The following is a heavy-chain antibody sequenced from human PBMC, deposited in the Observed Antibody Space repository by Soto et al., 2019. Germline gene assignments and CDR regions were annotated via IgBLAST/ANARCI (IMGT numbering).Heavy chain of an antibody. CDR3: AEFSYNQKYQLLIPLFDP. CDR2: MNPNSGNT. V-gene: IGHV1-8*01. CDR1: GYTFTSYD. J-gene: IGHJ5*02. Sequence: GASVKVSCKASGYTFTSYDINWVRQATGQGLEWMGWMNPNSGNTGYAQKFQGRVTMTRNTSISTAYMELSSLRSEDTAVYYCAEFSYNQKYQLLIPLFDPWGQGTLVTVSS. D-gene: IGHD2-2*01.